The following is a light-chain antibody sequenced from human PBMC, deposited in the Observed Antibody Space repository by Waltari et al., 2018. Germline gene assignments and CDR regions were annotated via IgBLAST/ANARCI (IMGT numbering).Light chain of an antibody. CDR1: QSVSST. Sequence: EIVMTQSPATLSVSPGERATLSCRASQSVSSTLAWYQQKPGQAPRLLIYGAYTRATGIPARFSGSGSGTEFTLTIGSMQSEDFAVYYCQQYNSWPPWTFGQGTKVEIK. CDR3: QQYNSWPPWT. J-gene: IGKJ1*01. CDR2: GAY. V-gene: IGKV3-15*01.